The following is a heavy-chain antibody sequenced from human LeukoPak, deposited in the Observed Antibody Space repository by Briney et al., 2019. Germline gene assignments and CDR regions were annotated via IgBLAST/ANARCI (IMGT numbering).Heavy chain of an antibody. J-gene: IGHJ4*02. CDR2: ISTYNGDT. D-gene: IGHD6-13*01. CDR1: GYTFPNYG. Sequence: ASVKVSCKASGYTFPNYGISWVRQAPGQGLEWMGWISTYNGDTNYAQKLQGRVTMTTDTSTNTAYMELRSLRSDDTAVYYCASDHLSIEATGTRYWGQGTLVAVSS. V-gene: IGHV1-18*01. CDR3: ASDHLSIEATGTRY.